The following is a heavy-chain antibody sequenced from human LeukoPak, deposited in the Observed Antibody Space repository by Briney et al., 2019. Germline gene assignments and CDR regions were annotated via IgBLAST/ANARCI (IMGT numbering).Heavy chain of an antibody. V-gene: IGHV1-69*13. J-gene: IGHJ6*02. CDR3: ARGEDGYNYDYYYYYGMDV. CDR1: GGTFSSYA. CDR2: IIPIFGTA. Sequence: SVKGSCKASGGTFSSYAISWVRQAPGQGLEWMGGIIPIFGTANYAQKFQGRVTITADESTSTAYMELSSLRSEDTAVYYCARGEDGYNYDYYYYYGMDVWGQGTTVTVSS. D-gene: IGHD5-24*01.